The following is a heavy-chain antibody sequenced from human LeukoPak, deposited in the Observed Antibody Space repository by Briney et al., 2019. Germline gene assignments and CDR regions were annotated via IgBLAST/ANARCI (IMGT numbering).Heavy chain of an antibody. CDR1: GFTFSTYN. CDR2: IGTSSGAI. CDR3: ARNLDS. V-gene: IGHV3-48*02. Sequence: GGSLRLSCSASGFTFSTYNMNWVRQAPGKGLDWVSFIGTSSGAIYYADSVKGRFTISRDNAKKSLFLQMNSLRDEGSAVYYCARNLDSWGQGALVTVSS. J-gene: IGHJ5*01.